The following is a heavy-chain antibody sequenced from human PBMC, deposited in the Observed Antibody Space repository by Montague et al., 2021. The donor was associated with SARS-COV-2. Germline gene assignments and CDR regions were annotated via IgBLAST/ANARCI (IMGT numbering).Heavy chain of an antibody. CDR1: GGSISSYY. Sequence: SETLSLTCTVSGGSISSYYWSWIRQPPGKGLEWIGYIFYSGNTNYNPSLKSRVTISIDTSKNQFSLKLRSVTAADTAVYYCARHPSYSSGWYDWFDPWGQGILVTVSS. CDR2: IFYSGNT. D-gene: IGHD6-19*01. V-gene: IGHV4-59*08. CDR3: ARHPSYSSGWYDWFDP. J-gene: IGHJ5*02.